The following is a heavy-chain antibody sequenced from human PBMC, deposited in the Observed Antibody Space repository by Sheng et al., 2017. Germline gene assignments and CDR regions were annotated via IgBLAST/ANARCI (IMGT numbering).Heavy chain of an antibody. D-gene: IGHD5-12*01. CDR3: ARDGGQYSGSIDY. CDR1: GGSISSSSYY. J-gene: IGHJ4*02. V-gene: IGHV4-39*07. Sequence: QLQLQESGPGLVKPSETLSLTCTVSGGSISSSSYYWGWIRQPPGKGLEWIGSIYYSGSTYYNPSLKSRVTISVDTSKNQFSLKLSSVTAADTAVYYCARDGGQYSGSIDYWGQGTLVTVSS. CDR2: IYYSGST.